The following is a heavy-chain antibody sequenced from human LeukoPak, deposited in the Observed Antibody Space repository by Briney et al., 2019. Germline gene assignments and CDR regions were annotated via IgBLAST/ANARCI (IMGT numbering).Heavy chain of an antibody. CDR2: ISVGNDNT. Sequence: ASVKLSCKASGYTFTNYAMHWVRQAPGQRLEWMGWISVGNDNTKYSQKFQGKVTITRDTSASTAYMELSSLRSEDTAVYYCARAEYSYGPRPFDYWGQGTLVTVSS. D-gene: IGHD5-18*01. CDR3: ARAEYSYGPRPFDY. CDR1: GYTFTNYA. V-gene: IGHV1-3*01. J-gene: IGHJ4*02.